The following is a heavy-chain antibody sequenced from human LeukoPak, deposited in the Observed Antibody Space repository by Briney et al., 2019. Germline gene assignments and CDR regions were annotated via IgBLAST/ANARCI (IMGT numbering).Heavy chain of an antibody. D-gene: IGHD3-22*01. CDR2: ISGYNGNT. CDR3: ARDFHSSGYYHYFHY. Sequence: AASVKVPCKASGYTFTSYGISWVRQAPGQALEWMGWISGYNGNTNYAQKLQGRVTMTTDTSTSTAYMELGSLRSDDTAVYYCARDFHSSGYYHYFHYWGQGTLVTVSS. J-gene: IGHJ4*02. V-gene: IGHV1-18*01. CDR1: GYTFTSYG.